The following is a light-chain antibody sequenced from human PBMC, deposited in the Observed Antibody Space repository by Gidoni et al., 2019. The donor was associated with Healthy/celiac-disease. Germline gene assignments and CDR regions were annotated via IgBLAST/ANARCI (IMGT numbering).Light chain of an antibody. CDR3: QQYGSSPT. CDR2: GAS. J-gene: IGKJ1*01. V-gene: IGKV3-20*01. CDR1: QSVSSSY. Sequence: ESVLTQSPGTLSLSPGERATLSCRASQSVSSSYLAWYQQKPGQDPRLLIYGASSRATGIPDRFSGSGSGTDFTLTISRLEPEDFAVYYCQQYGSSPTFGQGTKVEIK.